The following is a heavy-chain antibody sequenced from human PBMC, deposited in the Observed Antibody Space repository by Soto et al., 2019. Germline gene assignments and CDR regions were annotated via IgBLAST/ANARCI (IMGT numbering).Heavy chain of an antibody. CDR1: GYTFTSYD. CDR3: ARRAESNGWNGFGADKYYFDF. CDR2: MNPNTGNS. D-gene: IGHD6-19*01. J-gene: IGHJ4*02. V-gene: IGHV1-8*01. Sequence: QVQLVQSGAEVRKPGASVKVSCEASGYTFTSYDIYWVRQATGQGLEWMGWMNPNTGNSGYAQKFQGRVTMTSDTSRGTAHMELGRLRSEDTAVYYCARRAESNGWNGFGADKYYFDFWGQGTLVTVSS.